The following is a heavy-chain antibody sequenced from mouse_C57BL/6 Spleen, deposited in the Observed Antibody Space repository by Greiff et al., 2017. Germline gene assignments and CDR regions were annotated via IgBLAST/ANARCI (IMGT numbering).Heavy chain of an antibody. CDR3: ARRGYYYGSSRYAMDY. CDR1: GYTFTSYW. CDR2: INPSNGGT. J-gene: IGHJ4*01. V-gene: IGHV1-53*01. Sequence: VQLQQPGTELVKPGASVTLSCKASGYTFTSYWMHWVKQRPGQGLEWIGNINPSNGGTNYNEKFKSKATLTVDKSSSTAYMQLSSLTSEDSAVYYCARRGYYYGSSRYAMDYWGQGTSVTVSS. D-gene: IGHD1-1*01.